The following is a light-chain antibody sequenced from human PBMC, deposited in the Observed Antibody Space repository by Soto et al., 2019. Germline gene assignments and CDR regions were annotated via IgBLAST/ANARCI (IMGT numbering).Light chain of an antibody. Sequence: DINMTQSPSTLSASVGDRVTITCRASQSISSYLNWYQQKPGKAPKVLIYATSSLQSGVPSRFSGSGSGTDFSLTISSLQPEDFATYYCQQSYSTPWTFGQGTKVDI. CDR2: ATS. J-gene: IGKJ1*01. CDR1: QSISSY. CDR3: QQSYSTPWT. V-gene: IGKV1-39*01.